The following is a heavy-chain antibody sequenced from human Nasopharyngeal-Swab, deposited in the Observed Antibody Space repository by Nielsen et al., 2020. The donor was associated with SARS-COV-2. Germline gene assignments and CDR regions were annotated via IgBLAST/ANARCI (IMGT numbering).Heavy chain of an antibody. CDR3: ARAALYCSGSNCSSDYYYYMDV. CDR1: GYTFTSYA. Sequence: ASVKVSCKASGYTFTSYALHWVRQAPGQRLEWMGWINAGNGNANYSQKFQDRVTITRHTSASTAYMELTSLRSEDTAVYYCARAALYCSGSNCSSDYYYYMDVWGKGTTVTVSS. D-gene: IGHD2-15*01. V-gene: IGHV1-3*01. J-gene: IGHJ6*03. CDR2: INAGNGNA.